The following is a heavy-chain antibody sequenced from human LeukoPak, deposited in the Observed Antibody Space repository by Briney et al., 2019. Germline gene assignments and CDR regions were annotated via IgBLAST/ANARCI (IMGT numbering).Heavy chain of an antibody. Sequence: ASVEVSCKASGYTFTSYAMNWVRQAPGQGLEWMGWINTNTGNPTYAQGFTGRFVFSLDTSVSTAYLQISSLKAEDTAVYYCARSPYSSSWYYFDYWGQGTLVTVSS. CDR3: ARSPYSSSWYYFDY. J-gene: IGHJ4*02. CDR2: INTNTGNP. CDR1: GYTFTSYA. D-gene: IGHD6-13*01. V-gene: IGHV7-4-1*02.